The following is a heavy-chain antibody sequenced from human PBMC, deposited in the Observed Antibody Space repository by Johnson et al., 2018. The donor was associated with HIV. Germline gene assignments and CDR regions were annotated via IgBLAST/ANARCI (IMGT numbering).Heavy chain of an antibody. CDR1: GFTFSSYG. V-gene: IGHV3-30*18. CDR3: AKVMGWYYYESSGSYHPRGAFDI. D-gene: IGHD3-22*01. CDR2: ISYDGSNK. J-gene: IGHJ3*02. Sequence: QVQLVESGGGVVQPGRSLRLSCAASGFTFSSYGMHWVRQAPGKGLEWVAVISYDGSNKYYADSVKGRFTISRDNSKYTLYLQINSLRAEDTALYYCAKVMGWYYYESSGSYHPRGAFDIWGQGTMVTVSS.